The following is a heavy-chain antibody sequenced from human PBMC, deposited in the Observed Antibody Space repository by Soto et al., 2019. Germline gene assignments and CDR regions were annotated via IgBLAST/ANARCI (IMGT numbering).Heavy chain of an antibody. CDR2: INYSGST. D-gene: IGHD3-10*01. J-gene: IGHJ4*02. CDR1: SGSISSYN. CDR3: ARENYYALDY. V-gene: IGHV4-59*01. Sequence: SETLSLTCTVSSGSISSYNWNWVRQPPGKGLEWIGFINYSGSTHYNPSLKSRVTISLDTSKNQFSLKLNSVTAADTAVYYCARENYYALDYWGPGTLVTVS.